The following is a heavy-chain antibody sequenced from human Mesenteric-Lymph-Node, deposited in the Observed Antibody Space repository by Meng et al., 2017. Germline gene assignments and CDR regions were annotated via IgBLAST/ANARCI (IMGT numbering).Heavy chain of an antibody. Sequence: SETLSLTCTVSGGSISSYYWSWIRQPPGKGLEWIGNIYYSGSTYYNPSLKSRVTISVDTSKNQFSLKLSSVTAADTAVYYCARDEGTGTFDYWGQGTLVTVSS. CDR3: ARDEGTGTFDY. CDR1: GGSISSYY. J-gene: IGHJ4*02. CDR2: IYYSGST. V-gene: IGHV4-59*12. D-gene: IGHD3-10*01.